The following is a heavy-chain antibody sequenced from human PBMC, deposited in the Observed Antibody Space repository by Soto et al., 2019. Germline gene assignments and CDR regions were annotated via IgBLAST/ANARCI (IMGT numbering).Heavy chain of an antibody. Sequence: GGSLRLSCAASGFTFSSYAMNWVRQAPGKGLEWVSAISAGGSNTNYADSVKGRFTISSDNSKNTLYLQMNGLRADDTAVYYCAKEYSTSFDYWGQGTPVTVSS. J-gene: IGHJ4*02. CDR1: GFTFSSYA. CDR3: AKEYSTSFDY. D-gene: IGHD6-6*01. V-gene: IGHV3-23*01. CDR2: ISAGGSNT.